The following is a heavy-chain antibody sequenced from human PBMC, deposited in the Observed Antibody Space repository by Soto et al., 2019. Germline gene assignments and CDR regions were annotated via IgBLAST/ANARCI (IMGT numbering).Heavy chain of an antibody. CDR2: IFPGDSDT. J-gene: IGHJ4*02. CDR1: GYSFTRYW. D-gene: IGHD2-8*01. CDR3: ARVLNGGEYWYYFDF. Sequence: PAESLKISCKGSGYSFTRYWIAWVRQMPGKGLEWMGIIFPGDSDTTYSPSFQGQVTISVDKSISTAYLQWRSLKASDTAMYYCARVLNGGEYWYYFDFWGQGTLVTVSS. V-gene: IGHV5-51*01.